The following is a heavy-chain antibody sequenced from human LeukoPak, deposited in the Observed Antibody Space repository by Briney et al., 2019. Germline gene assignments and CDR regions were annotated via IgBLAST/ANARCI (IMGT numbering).Heavy chain of an antibody. CDR1: GFTFSSYS. J-gene: IGHJ3*02. CDR3: ASRYYYDQGDAFDI. CDR2: ISSSSSYI. V-gene: IGHV3-21*01. Sequence: GGSLRLSCAASGFTFSSYSMNWVRQAPGKGLEWVSSISSSSSYIYYADSVKGRFTISRDNAKNSLCLQMNSLRAEDTAVYYCASRYYYDQGDAFDIWGQGTMVTVSS. D-gene: IGHD3-22*01.